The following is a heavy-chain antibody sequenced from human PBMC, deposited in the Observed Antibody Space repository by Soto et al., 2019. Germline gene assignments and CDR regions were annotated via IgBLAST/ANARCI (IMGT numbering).Heavy chain of an antibody. V-gene: IGHV2-5*02. Sequence: QITLKESGPTLVKPTQTLTLTCTFSGFSLSSTRMAVGWIRQPPGKALEWIALIYWDDDKRYSPFLKSRLTITKDNSKTQVVLTMSNMDPVDTARYYCAHIVVAGLGYYFDYWGQGTLVTVSS. CDR3: AHIVVAGLGYYFDY. D-gene: IGHD6-19*01. J-gene: IGHJ4*02. CDR2: IYWDDDK. CDR1: GFSLSSTRMA.